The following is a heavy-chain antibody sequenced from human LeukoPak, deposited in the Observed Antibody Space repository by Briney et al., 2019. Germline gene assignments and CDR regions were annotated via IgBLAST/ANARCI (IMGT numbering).Heavy chain of an antibody. V-gene: IGHV3-33*01. CDR3: AREWGRIAVAGGPGY. Sequence: GGSLRLSCEASGFIFSNYGMHWVRQAPGKGLEWLALIWYDGQTKFYADSVKGRFTISRDNSGNTLFLHMTSLRVEDTAVHYCAREWGRIAVAGGPGYWGQGALVTVSS. D-gene: IGHD6-19*01. J-gene: IGHJ4*02. CDR2: IWYDGQTK. CDR1: GFIFSNYG.